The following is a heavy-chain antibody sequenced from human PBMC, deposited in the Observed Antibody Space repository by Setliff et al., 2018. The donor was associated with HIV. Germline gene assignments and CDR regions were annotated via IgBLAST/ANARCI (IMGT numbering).Heavy chain of an antibody. CDR3: ARDFVHLTNYYDSDRYVY. CDR1: GYSISSGYY. Sequence: SETLSLTCAVSGYSISSGYYWGWIRQPPGKGLQWIGSIYHSGGTYYTPSLKSRVTMSVDMSKNQFSLKLTSVTAADTAVYYCARDFVHLTNYYDSDRYVYWGQGTLVTVSS. D-gene: IGHD3-22*01. J-gene: IGHJ4*02. V-gene: IGHV4-38-2*02. CDR2: IYHSGGT.